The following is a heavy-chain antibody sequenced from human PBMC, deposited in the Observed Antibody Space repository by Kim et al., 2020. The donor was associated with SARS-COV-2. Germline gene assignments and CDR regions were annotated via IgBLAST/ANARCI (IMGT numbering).Heavy chain of an antibody. Sequence: ASVKVSCKVSGYTLTELSMHWVRQAPGKGLEWMGGFDPEDGETIYAQKFQGRVTMTEDTSTDTAYMELSSLRSEDTAVYYCATGPAVAGTGGLFDPWGQGTLVTVSS. J-gene: IGHJ5*02. CDR3: ATGPAVAGTGGLFDP. D-gene: IGHD6-19*01. V-gene: IGHV1-24*01. CDR2: FDPEDGET. CDR1: GYTLTELS.